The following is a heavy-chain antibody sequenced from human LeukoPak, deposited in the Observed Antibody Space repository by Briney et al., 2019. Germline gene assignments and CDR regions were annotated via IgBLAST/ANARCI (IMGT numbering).Heavy chain of an antibody. D-gene: IGHD3-10*01. CDR3: ATYNDRDAFDI. V-gene: IGHV3-15*01. J-gene: IGHJ3*02. Sequence: GGSLRLSCVGSGFTFSKDWMSWVRQAPGKGLEWVGRIKNKVDGETTDDAAPVKVRFDISRDDSKITLYLQMTSLKTEDTALYYCATYNDRDAFDIWGQGTMVTVS. CDR1: GFTFSKDW. CDR2: IKNKVDGETT.